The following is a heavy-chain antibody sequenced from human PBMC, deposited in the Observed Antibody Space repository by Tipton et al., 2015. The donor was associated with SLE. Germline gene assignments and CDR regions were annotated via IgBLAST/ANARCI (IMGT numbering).Heavy chain of an antibody. CDR3: AREVTMVQGVGWYFDL. CDR1: GYTFTSYG. D-gene: IGHD3-10*01. Sequence: QSGPEVKKPGSSVKVSCKASGYTFTSYGISWVRQAPGQGLEWMGWISAYNGNTNYAQKLQGRVTMTTDTSTSTAYMELRSLRSDDTAVYYCAREVTMVQGVGWYFDLWGRGTLVTVSS. V-gene: IGHV1-18*01. J-gene: IGHJ2*01. CDR2: ISAYNGNT.